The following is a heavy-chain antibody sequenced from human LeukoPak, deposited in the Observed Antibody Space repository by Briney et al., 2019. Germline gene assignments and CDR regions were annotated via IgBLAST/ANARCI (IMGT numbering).Heavy chain of an antibody. CDR2: IYYGGST. CDR3: ARGSYFWSGLYYYYMDV. V-gene: IGHV4-39*07. Sequence: NPSETLSLTCTVSGASISSSSYYWGWIRQPPGEGLEWIGSIYYGGSTYYNPSLKSRVSISVDTSKNQFSLKVSSVTAADTAVYYCARGSYFWSGLYYYYMDVWGKGTTVTVSS. J-gene: IGHJ6*03. D-gene: IGHD3-3*01. CDR1: GASISSSSYY.